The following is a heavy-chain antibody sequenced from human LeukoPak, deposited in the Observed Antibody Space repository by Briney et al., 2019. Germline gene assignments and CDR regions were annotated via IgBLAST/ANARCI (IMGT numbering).Heavy chain of an antibody. J-gene: IGHJ4*02. CDR1: GYTFTGYY. Sequence: ASVKVSCKASGYTFTGYYMHWVRQAPGQGLEWMGWINPNSGGTNYAQKFQGRVTMTRDTSISTAYMELSRLRSDDTAVYYCARDPRDYCTNGVCYEGEHYWGQGTLVTVSS. D-gene: IGHD2-8*01. CDR2: INPNSGGT. V-gene: IGHV1-2*02. CDR3: ARDPRDYCTNGVCYEGEHY.